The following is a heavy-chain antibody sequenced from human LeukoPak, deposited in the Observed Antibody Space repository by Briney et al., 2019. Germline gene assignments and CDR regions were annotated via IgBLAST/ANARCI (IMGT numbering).Heavy chain of an antibody. CDR3: ARTTSYSGSYAAFDI. CDR1: GFTFSDYY. CDR2: ISSSGSTI. V-gene: IGHV3-11*01. J-gene: IGHJ3*02. D-gene: IGHD1-26*01. Sequence: GGSLRLSCAASGFTFSDYYMSWIRQAPGKGLEWVSYISSSGSTIYYADSVKGRFTISRDNAKNSLYLQMNSLRAEDTAVYYCARTTSYSGSYAAFDIWGQGTMVTVSS.